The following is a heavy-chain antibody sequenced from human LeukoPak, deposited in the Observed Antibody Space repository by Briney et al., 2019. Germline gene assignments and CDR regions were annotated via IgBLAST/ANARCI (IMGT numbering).Heavy chain of an antibody. CDR1: GVSFDDYY. Sequence: SETLSLTCAVSGVSFDDYYWSCVRQTPGKGLEWIGEINHSGYTNDSPSLKSRVTLSIDTSRKQFSLNLRSVTVADTGIYYCTRMTAGHDYWGQGTLVTVSS. D-gene: IGHD2-21*02. CDR2: INHSGYT. CDR3: TRMTAGHDY. J-gene: IGHJ4*02. V-gene: IGHV4-34*01.